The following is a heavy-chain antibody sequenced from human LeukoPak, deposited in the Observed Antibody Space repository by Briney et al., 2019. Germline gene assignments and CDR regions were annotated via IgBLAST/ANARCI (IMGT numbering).Heavy chain of an antibody. CDR3: ARKQQLVDYFDY. J-gene: IGHJ4*02. Sequence: ASVKVSCKASGGTFSSYAISWVRQAPGQGLEWMGGIIPIFGTANYAQKFQGRVTITADESTSTAYMGLSSLRSEDTAVYYCARKQQLVDYFDYWGQGTLVTVSS. CDR2: IIPIFGTA. V-gene: IGHV1-69*13. D-gene: IGHD6-13*01. CDR1: GGTFSSYA.